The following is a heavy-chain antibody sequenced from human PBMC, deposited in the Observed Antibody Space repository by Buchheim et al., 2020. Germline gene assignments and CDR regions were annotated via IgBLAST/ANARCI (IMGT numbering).Heavy chain of an antibody. CDR1: GGSFSGYY. D-gene: IGHD3-16*01. Sequence: QVQLQQWGAGLLKPSETLSLTCAVYGGSFSGYYWSWIRQPPGKGLEWIGEINHSGSTNYNPSLKSRVTISVDTSKNQFSLKMSSVTAADTAVYYCARGPYDYDWGSYPPDYWGQGTL. V-gene: IGHV4-34*01. J-gene: IGHJ4*02. CDR3: ARGPYDYDWGSYPPDY. CDR2: INHSGST.